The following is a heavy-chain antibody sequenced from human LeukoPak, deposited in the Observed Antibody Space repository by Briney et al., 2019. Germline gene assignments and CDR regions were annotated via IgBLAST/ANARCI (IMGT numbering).Heavy chain of an antibody. V-gene: IGHV3-9*01. J-gene: IGHJ4*02. CDR1: GFTFSSYA. CDR2: ISWNSGSI. CDR3: AKGGVVVADHFDY. Sequence: PGGSLRLSCAASGFTFSSYAMHWVRQAPGKGLEWVSGISWNSGSIGYADSVKGRFTISRDNAKNSLYLQMNSLRAEDTALYYCAKGGVVVADHFDYWGQGTLVTVSS. D-gene: IGHD2-15*01.